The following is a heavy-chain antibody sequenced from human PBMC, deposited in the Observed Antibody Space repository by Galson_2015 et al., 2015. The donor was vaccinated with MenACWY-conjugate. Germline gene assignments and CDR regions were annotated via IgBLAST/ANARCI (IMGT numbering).Heavy chain of an antibody. Sequence: CAISGDSVSSNSAAWNWVRQSPSRGLEWLGRTYYRSKWYNNYAVSVKSRITINPDTSKNQFSLHLNSVTPEDTAVYYCARVRGGSHNWVDPWGQGTLVTVSS. D-gene: IGHD2-15*01. J-gene: IGHJ5*02. CDR3: ARVRGGSHNWVDP. V-gene: IGHV6-1*01. CDR2: TYYRSKWYN. CDR1: GDSVSSNSAA.